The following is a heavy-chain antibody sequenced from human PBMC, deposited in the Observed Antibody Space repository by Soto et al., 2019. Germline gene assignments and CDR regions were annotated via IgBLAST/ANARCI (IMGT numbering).Heavy chain of an antibody. V-gene: IGHV3-23*01. D-gene: IGHD3-22*01. J-gene: IGHJ4*02. CDR3: ATGGQWLFNFDY. CDR2: ISGSGGST. CDR1: GFTFSSYA. Sequence: PGGSLRLSFVSSGFTFSSYAMSWFRQAPGKGLEWVSGISGSGGSTYSPDSVKGRFTISRDNSKNTLYLQMDSLRAEDTAVYYCATGGQWLFNFDYWGQGTLVTVAS.